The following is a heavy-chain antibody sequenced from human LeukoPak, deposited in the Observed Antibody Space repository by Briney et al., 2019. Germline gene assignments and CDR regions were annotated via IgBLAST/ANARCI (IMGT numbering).Heavy chain of an antibody. CDR1: GGSISSSSYY. CDR3: ARTIDGWFDP. J-gene: IGHJ5*02. CDR2: IYYSGST. V-gene: IGHV4-39*01. Sequence: SETLSLTCTVSGGSISSSSYYWGWIRHPPGKGLEWIGSIYYSGSTYYNPSLKSRVTISVDTSKNQFSLKLSSVTAADTAVYYCARTIDGWFDPWGQGTLVTVSS.